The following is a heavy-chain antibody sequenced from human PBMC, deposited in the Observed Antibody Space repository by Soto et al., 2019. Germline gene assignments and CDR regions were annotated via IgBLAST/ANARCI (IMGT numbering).Heavy chain of an antibody. CDR2: IYYSGTT. J-gene: IGHJ6*02. CDR3: ARDHKRDGMDV. CDR1: GGSFSSDSFI. Sequence: SETLSLTCSVSGGSFSSDSFIWSWVRQFPGKGLEWIGYIYYSGTTYYNPSLRSRVIMSVDTSKNQFSLKLSSVTAADTAVYYCARDHKRDGMDVWGQGTTVTVSS. V-gene: IGHV4-31*03.